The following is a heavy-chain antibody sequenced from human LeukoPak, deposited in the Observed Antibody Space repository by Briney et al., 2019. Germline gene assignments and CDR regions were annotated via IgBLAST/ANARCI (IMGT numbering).Heavy chain of an antibody. D-gene: IGHD5-18*01. CDR2: ISSSSSYI. CDR1: GFTFSSYS. Sequence: GGSLRLSCAASGFTFSSYSMNWVRQAPGKGLEWVSSISSSSSYIYYADSVKGRFTISRDNAKNSLYLQMNSLRAEDTAVYYCAKDGVGYSYGYYYYYYMDVWGKGTTVTVSS. V-gene: IGHV3-21*01. CDR3: AKDGVGYSYGYYYYYYMDV. J-gene: IGHJ6*03.